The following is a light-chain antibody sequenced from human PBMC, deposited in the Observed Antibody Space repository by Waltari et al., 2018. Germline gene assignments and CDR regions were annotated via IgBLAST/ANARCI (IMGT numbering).Light chain of an antibody. Sequence: SYELTQPPSVSVSPGQTARITCSGVALPKQNALWYQHRSGQAPVLVIYKDSERRSGIPERFSGSTSGTTVTLTIRGVQAEDEADYYCQSADSSGTMGVFGGGTKLTVL. CDR1: ALPKQN. J-gene: IGLJ3*02. V-gene: IGLV3-25*03. CDR2: KDS. CDR3: QSADSSGTMGV.